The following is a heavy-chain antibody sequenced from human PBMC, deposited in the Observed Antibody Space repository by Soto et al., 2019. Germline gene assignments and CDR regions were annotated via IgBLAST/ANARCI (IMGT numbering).Heavy chain of an antibody. D-gene: IGHD2-15*01. J-gene: IGHJ4*02. CDR1: GGTFSSYA. CDR2: IIPIFGTA. Sequence: QVQLVQSGAEVKKPGSSVKVSCKASGGTFSSYAISWVRQAPGQGLEWMGGIIPIFGTANYAQKFKGRVTITADESTSTAYMELSSMRSEDTAVYYCARESRGRNDGNSMAVWGQGSLVTVSS. CDR3: ARESRGRNDGNSMAV. V-gene: IGHV1-69*12.